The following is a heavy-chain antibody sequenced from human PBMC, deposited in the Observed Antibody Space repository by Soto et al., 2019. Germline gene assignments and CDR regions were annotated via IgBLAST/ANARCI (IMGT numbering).Heavy chain of an antibody. CDR2: VIPIIGKP. Sequence: GASVKVSCMAPGGAFSTYAISWVRQAPGQGLEWMGGVIPIIGKPKYAQKFQGRVTMTTDTSTSTAYMELRSLRSDDTAVYYCARSLVWFDPWGQGTLVTVSS. V-gene: IGHV1-69*10. CDR3: ARSLVWFDP. CDR1: GGAFSTYA. J-gene: IGHJ5*02. D-gene: IGHD3-16*02.